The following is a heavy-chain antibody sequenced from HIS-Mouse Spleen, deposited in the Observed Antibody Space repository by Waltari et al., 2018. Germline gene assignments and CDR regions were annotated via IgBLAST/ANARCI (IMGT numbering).Heavy chain of an antibody. CDR1: GGSISSSSYY. J-gene: IGHJ2*01. D-gene: IGHD6-13*01. CDR2: IYYSGST. CDR3: AREIPYSSSWYDWYFDL. Sequence: QLQLQESGPGLVKPSETLSLTCTVSGGSISSSSYYWGWIRQPPGKGLEWIGRIYYSGSTDYHPSMKSRLAISGDTSTNQFCLKLSSVTAADTAVYYCAREIPYSSSWYDWYFDLWGRGTLVTVSS. V-gene: IGHV4-39*07.